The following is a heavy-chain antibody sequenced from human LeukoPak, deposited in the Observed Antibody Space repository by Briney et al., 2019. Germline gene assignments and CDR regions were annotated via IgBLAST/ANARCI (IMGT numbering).Heavy chain of an antibody. Sequence: GASVKVSCKASGYTFTSYDINWVRQATGQGLEWMGWMNPNSGNTGYAQKFQGRVTMTRNTSISTAYMELSSLRSEDTAVYYCATRGYYYDSSGYYYVRTQFYYFDYWGQGTLVTVSS. V-gene: IGHV1-8*01. CDR3: ATRGYYYDSSGYYYVRTQFYYFDY. J-gene: IGHJ4*02. CDR1: GYTFTSYD. D-gene: IGHD3-22*01. CDR2: MNPNSGNT.